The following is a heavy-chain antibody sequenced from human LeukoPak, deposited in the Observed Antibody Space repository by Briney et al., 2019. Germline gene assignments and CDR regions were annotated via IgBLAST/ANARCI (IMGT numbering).Heavy chain of an antibody. CDR1: GYTFTSYG. D-gene: IGHD3-16*01. Sequence: ASVKVSCKASGYTFTSYGISWVRQAPGQGLEWMGGIIPIFGTANYAQKFQGRVTITADESTSTAYMELSSLRSEDTAVYYCARDIYGGTLGYWGQGTLVTVSS. CDR2: IIPIFGTA. J-gene: IGHJ4*02. CDR3: ARDIYGGTLGY. V-gene: IGHV1-69*13.